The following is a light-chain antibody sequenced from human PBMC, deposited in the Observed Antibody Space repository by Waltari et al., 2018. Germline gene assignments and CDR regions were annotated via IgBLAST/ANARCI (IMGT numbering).Light chain of an antibody. CDR1: SSDVGGYNY. Sequence: QSALTQPRSVSGSPGQSVPISCTGTSSDVGGYNYVSWFQQHPGKAPKLIIYDVTKRPSGVPDRFSGSKSGNTASLTISGLQAEDEADYYCCSYGGSYSFVVFGGGTKLTVL. V-gene: IGLV2-11*01. J-gene: IGLJ2*01. CDR3: CSYGGSYSFVV. CDR2: DVT.